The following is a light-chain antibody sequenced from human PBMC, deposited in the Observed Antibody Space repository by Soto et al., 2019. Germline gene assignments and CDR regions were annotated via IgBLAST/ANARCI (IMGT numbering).Light chain of an antibody. J-gene: IGKJ2*01. CDR3: QQSYSTTPYT. CDR1: QYINNY. Sequence: DIQMTQSPSSLSTSVGDRVTITCRASQYINNYLNWYQQKPGKTPKLLIFAAYNLQSGVPSRFSGSGSGTDVTLTISSLQPEDFATYYCQQSYSTTPYTFGQGTKLDMK. CDR2: AAY. V-gene: IGKV1-39*01.